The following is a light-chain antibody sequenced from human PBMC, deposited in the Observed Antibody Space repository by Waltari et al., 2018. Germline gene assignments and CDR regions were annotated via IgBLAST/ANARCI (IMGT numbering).Light chain of an antibody. CDR1: RSLLDSEDGNTY. CDR2: EVS. CDR3: MQSLEFPYT. J-gene: IGKJ2*01. Sequence: DIVMTQTPVSLPVTLGEPASIPCRSRRSLLDSEDGNTYLEWYLQRPGQSPQLLLYEVSNRASGVSDRFSGSGSDTDFTLRITRVEAEDVGVFYCMQSLEFPYTFGQGTKVEIK. V-gene: IGKV2-40*01.